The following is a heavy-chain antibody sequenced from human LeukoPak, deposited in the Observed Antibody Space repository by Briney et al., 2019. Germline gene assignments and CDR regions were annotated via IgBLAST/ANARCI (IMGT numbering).Heavy chain of an antibody. V-gene: IGHV1-69*13. CDR1: GYTFTSYG. CDR3: ASSGGSLVDAFDI. Sequence: GASVKVSCKASGYTFTSYGISWVRQAPGQGLEWMGGIIPIFGTANYAQKFQGRVTITADESTSAAYMELSSLRSEDTAVYYCASSGGSLVDAFDIWGQGTMVTVSS. CDR2: IIPIFGTA. D-gene: IGHD3-10*01. J-gene: IGHJ3*02.